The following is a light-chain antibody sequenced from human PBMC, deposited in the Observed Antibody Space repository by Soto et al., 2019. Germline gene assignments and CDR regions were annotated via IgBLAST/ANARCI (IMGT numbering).Light chain of an antibody. V-gene: IGLV1-44*01. J-gene: IGLJ3*02. CDR2: INN. CDR3: VAWDDSLNGWV. Sequence: QSVLTQPPSASGTPGQRVTISCSGSSSNIGSNTVKWYQQLPGTAPKLLIYINNQRPSGVPDRFSGSKSGTSASLAISGLQSEDEADYYCVAWDDSLNGWVFGGGTQLTVL. CDR1: SSNIGSNT.